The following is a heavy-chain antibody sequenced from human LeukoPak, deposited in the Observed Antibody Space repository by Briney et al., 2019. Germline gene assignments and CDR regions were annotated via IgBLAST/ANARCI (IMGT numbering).Heavy chain of an antibody. J-gene: IGHJ5*02. CDR3: ATDGAGFDT. V-gene: IGHV3-11*01. Sequence: SLRLSCAASGFTFSDYYMSWIRQAPGQGLEWLSYINIGGTKTHYANSVRGRFTISRNNAKKSLYLEMTTLRAEDTSVYYCATDGAGFDTWGQGVLVTVSS. CDR2: INIGGTKT. CDR1: GFTFSDYY.